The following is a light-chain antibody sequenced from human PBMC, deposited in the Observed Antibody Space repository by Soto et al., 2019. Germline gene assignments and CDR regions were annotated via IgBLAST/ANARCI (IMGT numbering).Light chain of an antibody. V-gene: IGKV3-15*01. CDR1: QSVSSN. Sequence: EIVMTQSPATLSVSPGERATLSCRASQSVSSNLAWYQQQPGQAPRLLIYGASSRASGIPAGFSGSGSGTEFTLTISSLQSEDFAVHYCQQYNNWPQTFGQGNKVEIK. CDR3: QQYNNWPQT. CDR2: GAS. J-gene: IGKJ1*01.